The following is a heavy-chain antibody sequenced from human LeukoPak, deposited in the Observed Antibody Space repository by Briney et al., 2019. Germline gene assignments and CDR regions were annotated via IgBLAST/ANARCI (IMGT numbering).Heavy chain of an antibody. CDR3: AKRDFGNYYDSSGYYFDY. D-gene: IGHD3-22*01. CDR1: GFIFSDSW. J-gene: IGHJ4*02. CDR2: IKQDGSDK. Sequence: GGSLRLSCAASGFIFSDSWMSWVRQAPGKGLEWVANIKQDGSDKYYADSVKGRFTISRDNSKNTLYLQMNSLRAEDTAVYYCAKRDFGNYYDSSGYYFDYWGQGTLVTVSS. V-gene: IGHV3-7*03.